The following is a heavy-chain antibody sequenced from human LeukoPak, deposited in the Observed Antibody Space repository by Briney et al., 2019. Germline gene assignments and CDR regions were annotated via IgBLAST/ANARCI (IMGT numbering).Heavy chain of an antibody. D-gene: IGHD4-17*01. J-gene: IGHJ4*02. CDR2: ISYSGTT. CDR3: ARVGDYSSLDY. Sequence: SETLSLTCTVSGGSMSSNSYYWGWIRQPPGKGPEWIGSISYSGTTYYNPPLKSRVTISVDTSKNQFSLKLTSVTAADTAVYYCARVGDYSSLDYWGQGTLVTVSS. CDR1: GGSMSSNSYY. V-gene: IGHV4-39*07.